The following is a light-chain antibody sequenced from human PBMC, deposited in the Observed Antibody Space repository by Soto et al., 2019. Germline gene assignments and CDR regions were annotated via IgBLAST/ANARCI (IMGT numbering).Light chain of an antibody. CDR1: RSNIGSNT. V-gene: IGLV1-44*01. Sequence: QSVLTQPPSASGTPGQSVTISCSGSRSNIGSNTVHWYQKFPGAAPRLLIHSSTQRPSGVPDRFSASKSGTSASLVIRGLRSDDEAHYYCAAWDHSLIGPVFGGGTKVTVL. CDR3: AAWDHSLIGPV. J-gene: IGLJ2*01. CDR2: SST.